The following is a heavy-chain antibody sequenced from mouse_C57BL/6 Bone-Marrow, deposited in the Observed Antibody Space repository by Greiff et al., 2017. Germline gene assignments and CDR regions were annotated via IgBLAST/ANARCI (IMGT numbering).Heavy chain of an antibody. CDR2: ISSGGSYT. J-gene: IGHJ1*03. CDR3: ASSAYYGSSYVLYFDV. CDR1: GFTFSSYG. D-gene: IGHD1-1*01. Sequence: EVQLVESGGDLVKPGGSLKLSCAASGFTFSSYGMSWVRQTPDKRLEWVATISSGGSYTDYPDSVKGRFTISRDYAKNTLYLQMSSLKSEDTAMYYCASSAYYGSSYVLYFDVWGTGTTVTVSS. V-gene: IGHV5-6*01.